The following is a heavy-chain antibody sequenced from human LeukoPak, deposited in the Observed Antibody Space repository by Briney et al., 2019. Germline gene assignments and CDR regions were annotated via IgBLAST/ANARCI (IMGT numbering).Heavy chain of an antibody. D-gene: IGHD6-19*01. V-gene: IGHV1-3*01. CDR1: GYTLTNYA. J-gene: IGHJ4*02. Sequence: ASVKVSCKDSGYTLTNYAIHWVRQAPGQRLEWMGWFNSDTGNTEYSQKFQGRVSISRDTSANTAYMEVNRLRPEDTAVFYCVRGGPNKSGWTLDYWGQGTLVTVSS. CDR3: VRGGPNKSGWTLDY. CDR2: FNSDTGNT.